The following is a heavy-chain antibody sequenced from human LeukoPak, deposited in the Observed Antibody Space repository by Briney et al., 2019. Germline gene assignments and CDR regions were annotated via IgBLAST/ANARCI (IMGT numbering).Heavy chain of an antibody. CDR1: GFTFSSYA. V-gene: IGHV3-30-3*01. J-gene: IGHJ4*02. CDR3: AGSTGGSNWYWYYFDY. CDR2: ISYDGSNK. Sequence: GRSLRLSCAASGFTFSSYAMRWVRQTPGKGLEWVAVISYDGSNKYYADSVKGRFTISRDNSKNTLYLQMNSLRAEDTAVYYCAGSTGGSNWYWYYFDYWGQGTLVTVSS. D-gene: IGHD6-13*01.